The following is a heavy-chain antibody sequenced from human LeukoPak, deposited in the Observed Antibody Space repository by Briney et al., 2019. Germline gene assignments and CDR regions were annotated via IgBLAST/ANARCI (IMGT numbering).Heavy chain of an antibody. J-gene: IGHJ4*02. V-gene: IGHV4-38-2*02. CDR2: IYHSGST. CDR3: ARETPFVEMATINVGEFDY. CDR1: GYSISSGYY. Sequence: SETLSLTCTVSGYSISSGYYWGWIPQPPGKGLEWIGSIYHSGSTYYNPSLKSRVTISVDTSKNQFSLKLSSVTAADTAVYYCARETPFVEMATINVGEFDYWGQGTLVTVSS. D-gene: IGHD5-24*01.